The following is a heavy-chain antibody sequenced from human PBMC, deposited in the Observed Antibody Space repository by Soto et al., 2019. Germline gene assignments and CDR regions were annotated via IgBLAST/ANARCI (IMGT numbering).Heavy chain of an antibody. J-gene: IGHJ2*01. Sequence: QVQLVQSGAEVKKPGSSVKVSCKASGGTFSSYAISWVRQAPGQGLEWMGGIIPIFGTANYAQKFQGRVTITAVESTSTAYMELSSLRSEDTAVYYCARGDVLVPAVEWYFDLWGRGTLVTVSS. V-gene: IGHV1-69*12. CDR1: GGTFSSYA. D-gene: IGHD2-2*01. CDR2: IIPIFGTA. CDR3: ARGDVLVPAVEWYFDL.